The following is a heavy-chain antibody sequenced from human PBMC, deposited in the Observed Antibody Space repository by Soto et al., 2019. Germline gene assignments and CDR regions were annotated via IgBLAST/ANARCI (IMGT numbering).Heavy chain of an antibody. Sequence: VQLRQSGSGLVKPSGTLSLTCFVSGTSISSTFWWTWVRQAPGKGLEWIGEIYHSGMAKYNPSLKRRGTVSVXXXSXXFSLTLTSVTAADTAMYYCATLPPRIVVVMSPFPSWGQGTPVTVSS. CDR2: IYHSGMA. V-gene: IGHV4-4*02. J-gene: IGHJ4*02. CDR3: ATLPPRIVVVMSPFPS. D-gene: IGHD2-21*01. CDR1: GTSISSTFW.